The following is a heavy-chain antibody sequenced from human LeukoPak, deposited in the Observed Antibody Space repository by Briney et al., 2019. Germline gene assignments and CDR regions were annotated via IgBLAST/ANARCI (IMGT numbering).Heavy chain of an antibody. D-gene: IGHD2-15*01. CDR2: IRYDGSNK. Sequence: GGSLRLSCAASGFTFSSYGMHWVRQAPGKGLEWVAFIRYDGSNKYYADSVKGRFTISRDNSKNTLYLQMNSLRAEDTAVYYCAKDPGLVVVVAALSFDIWGQGTMVTVSS. CDR1: GFTFSSYG. CDR3: AKDPGLVVVVAALSFDI. J-gene: IGHJ3*02. V-gene: IGHV3-30*02.